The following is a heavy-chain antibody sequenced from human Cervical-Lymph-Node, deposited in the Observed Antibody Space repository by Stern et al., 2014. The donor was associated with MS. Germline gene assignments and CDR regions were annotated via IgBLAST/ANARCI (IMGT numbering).Heavy chain of an antibody. CDR2: IYYSGST. V-gene: IGHV4-59*01. CDR1: GGSISSYY. J-gene: IGHJ4*02. CDR3: ARKGRDGYNTLDY. Sequence: QLQLQESGPGLVKPSETLSLTCTVSGGSISSYYWSWTRQPPGKGLEWIGYIYYSGSTNYNPSLKSRVTISVDTSKNQFSLKLSSVTAADTAVYYCARKGRDGYNTLDYWGQGTLVTVSS. D-gene: IGHD5-24*01.